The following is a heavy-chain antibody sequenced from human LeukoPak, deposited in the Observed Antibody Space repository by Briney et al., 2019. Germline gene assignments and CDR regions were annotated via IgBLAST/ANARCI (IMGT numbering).Heavy chain of an antibody. J-gene: IGHJ6*02. CDR3: ARTYGSGSYPYYYYGMDV. Sequence: SETLSLTCTVSGGSVSSGSYYWSWIRQPPGKGLEWIGYIYYSGSTNYNPSLKSRVTISVDTSKNQFSLKLSSVTAADTAVYYCARTYGSGSYPYYYYGMDVWGQGTTVTVSS. D-gene: IGHD3-10*01. CDR1: GGSVSSGSYY. CDR2: IYYSGST. V-gene: IGHV4-61*01.